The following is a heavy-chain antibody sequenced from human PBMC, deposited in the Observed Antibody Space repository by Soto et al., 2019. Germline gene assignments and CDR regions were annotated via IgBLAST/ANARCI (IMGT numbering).Heavy chain of an antibody. CDR1: GGTFSSYA. J-gene: IGHJ3*02. CDR2: IIPIFGTA. Sequence: GASVKVSCKASGGTFSSYAISWVRQAPGQGLEWTGGIIPIFGTANYAQKFQGRVTITADESTSTAYMELSSLRSEDTAVYYCARDKAIRDIVVVVAATYHDAFDIWGQGTMVTVSS. CDR3: ARDKAIRDIVVVVAATYHDAFDI. V-gene: IGHV1-69*13. D-gene: IGHD2-15*01.